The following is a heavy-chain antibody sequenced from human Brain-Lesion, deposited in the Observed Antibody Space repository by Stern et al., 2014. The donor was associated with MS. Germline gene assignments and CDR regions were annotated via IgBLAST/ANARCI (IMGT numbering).Heavy chain of an antibody. CDR2: FDPEDGET. D-gene: IGHD1-26*01. J-gene: IGHJ4*02. CDR1: GYTLTELS. CDR3: ATLSPGAGGNYYRHFDY. V-gene: IGHV1-24*01. Sequence: QVQLVQSGAEVKKPGASVKVSCKVSGYTLTELSMHWVRQAPRKGLEWMGGFDPEDGETIYAQKFQGRVTMTEDTSTDTAYMELSSLRSEATAVYYCATLSPGAGGNYYRHFDYWGQGTLVTVSS.